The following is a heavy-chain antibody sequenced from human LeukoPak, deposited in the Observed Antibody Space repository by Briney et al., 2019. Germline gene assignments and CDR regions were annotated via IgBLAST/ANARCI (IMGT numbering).Heavy chain of an antibody. CDR3: ATISGGSWGWFDP. V-gene: IGHV1-24*01. Sequence: ASVKVSCKVSGYTLTELSMHWVRQAPGKGLERMGGFDPEDGETIYAQKFQGRVTMTEDTSTDTAYMELSSLRSEDTAVYYCATISGGSWGWFDPWGQGTLVTVSS. D-gene: IGHD2-15*01. J-gene: IGHJ5*02. CDR1: GYTLTELS. CDR2: FDPEDGET.